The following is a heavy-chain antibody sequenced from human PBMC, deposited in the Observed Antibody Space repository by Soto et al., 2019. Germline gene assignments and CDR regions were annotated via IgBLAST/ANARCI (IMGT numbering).Heavy chain of an antibody. CDR3: AKAPGTHSSSWNFDY. D-gene: IGHD6-13*01. Sequence: GGPLRLCCAAAGGTFSSHAMSWVRQAPGKGLEWVSAISGSGGSTYYADSVKGRFTISRDNSKNTLYLQMNSLRAEDTAVYYCAKAPGTHSSSWNFDYWGQGTLVTVSS. J-gene: IGHJ4*02. CDR2: ISGSGGST. CDR1: GGTFSSHA. V-gene: IGHV3-23*01.